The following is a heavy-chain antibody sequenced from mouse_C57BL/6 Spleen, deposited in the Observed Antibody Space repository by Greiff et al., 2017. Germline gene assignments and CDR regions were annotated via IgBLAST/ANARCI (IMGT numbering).Heavy chain of an antibody. CDR3: ARDSSGYDYAMDY. Sequence: DVKLVESGGGLVKPGGSLKLSCAASGFTFSSYAMSWVRQTPEKRLEWVATISDGGSYTYYPDNVKGRFTISRDNAKNNLYLQMSHLKSEDTAMYYCARDSSGYDYAMDYWGQGTSVTVSS. D-gene: IGHD3-2*02. V-gene: IGHV5-4*01. J-gene: IGHJ4*01. CDR2: ISDGGSYT. CDR1: GFTFSSYA.